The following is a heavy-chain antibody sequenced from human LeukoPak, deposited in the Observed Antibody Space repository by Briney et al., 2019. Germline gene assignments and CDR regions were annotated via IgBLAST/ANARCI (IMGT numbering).Heavy chain of an antibody. CDR2: INPNSGGT. CDR3: ARDPPYYYDSSGYQDY. J-gene: IGHJ4*02. Sequence: ASVKVSCKASGYTFTGYYMHWVRQAPGQGLEWMGWINPNSGGTNYAQKFQGRVTMTRDTSISTAYMELSRLRSDDTAVYYCARDPPYYYDSSGYQDYWGQGTVVTVSS. V-gene: IGHV1-2*02. CDR1: GYTFTGYY. D-gene: IGHD3-22*01.